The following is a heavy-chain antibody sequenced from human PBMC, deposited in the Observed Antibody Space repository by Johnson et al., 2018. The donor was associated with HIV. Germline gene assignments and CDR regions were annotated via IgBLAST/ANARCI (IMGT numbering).Heavy chain of an antibody. D-gene: IGHD1-26*01. CDR2: IYSGGRT. V-gene: IGHV3-53*02. CDR3: AKVPYGGSADDAFDI. Sequence: VRLVETGGGLIQPVGSLRLSCAASGFTVSSNYMSWVRQAPGKGLEWVSVIYSGGRTYYADSVKGRFTISRDNSRNTLYLQMNSLRVEDTAVYYCAKVPYGGSADDAFDIWGQGTMVTVSS. J-gene: IGHJ3*02. CDR1: GFTVSSNY.